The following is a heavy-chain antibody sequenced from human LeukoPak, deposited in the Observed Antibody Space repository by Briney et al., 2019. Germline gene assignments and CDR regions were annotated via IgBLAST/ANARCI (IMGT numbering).Heavy chain of an antibody. D-gene: IGHD3-16*01. Sequence: SETLSLTCAVYGGSFSGYYWSWIRQPPGKGLEWIGEINHSGSTNYNPSLKSRVTISVDTSKNQFSLKPSSVTAADTAVYYCPLADARGWFDPWGQGTLVTVSS. V-gene: IGHV4-34*01. CDR3: PLADARGWFDP. J-gene: IGHJ5*02. CDR2: INHSGST. CDR1: GGSFSGYY.